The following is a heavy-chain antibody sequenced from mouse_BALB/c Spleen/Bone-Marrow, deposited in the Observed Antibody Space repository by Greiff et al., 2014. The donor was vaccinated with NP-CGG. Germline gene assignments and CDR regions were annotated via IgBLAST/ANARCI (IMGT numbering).Heavy chain of an antibody. CDR2: ILPGSGNT. CDR1: GYTFSSYW. CDR3: ARRLLYYFDY. D-gene: IGHD1-2*01. J-gene: IGHJ2*01. V-gene: IGHV1-9*01. Sequence: QVQLQQSGAELMKPGASVKISCKATGYTFSSYWIEWVKQRPGHGLEWIGEILPGSGNTNYNENFKGKATFTADTFSNTAYMQLSSLTSEDSAVYYCARRLLYYFDYWGQGTTLTVSS.